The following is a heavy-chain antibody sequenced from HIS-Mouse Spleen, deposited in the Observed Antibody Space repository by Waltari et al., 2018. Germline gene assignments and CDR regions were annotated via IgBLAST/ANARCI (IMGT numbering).Heavy chain of an antibody. J-gene: IGHJ4*02. CDR2: IAWDDDK. CDR1: GFSLSTRGMC. V-gene: IGHV2-70*15. D-gene: IGHD6-19*01. Sequence: QVTLRESGPALVKPTQTLPLTCTFSGFSLSTRGMCVSFLRHPPVKALEWLARIAWDDDKYYSTYLKTRLTISRDTSKNQLVLTMTNMDPLDTATYYCARIAEGYTSGWYAFDYWGQGTLVTVSS. CDR3: ARIAEGYTSGWYAFDY.